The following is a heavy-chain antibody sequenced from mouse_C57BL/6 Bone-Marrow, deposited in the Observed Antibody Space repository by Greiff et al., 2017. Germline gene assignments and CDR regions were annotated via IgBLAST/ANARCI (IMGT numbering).Heavy chain of an antibody. CDR1: GYTFTDHT. CDR2: IYPRHGST. CDR3: TRSDGYFWCFDV. V-gene: IGHV1-78*01. Sequence: VKLVESDAELVKPGASVKISCKVSGYTFTDHTIHWMKQRPEQGLEWIGYIYPRHGSTKYNEKFKGKATLTADKSTSTAYMQRNSLTSEDSAVYFCTRSDGYFWCFDVWGTGTTVTVSS. D-gene: IGHD2-3*01. J-gene: IGHJ1*03.